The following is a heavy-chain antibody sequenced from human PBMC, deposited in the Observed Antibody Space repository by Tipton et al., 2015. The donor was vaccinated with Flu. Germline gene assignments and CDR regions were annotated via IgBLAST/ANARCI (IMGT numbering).Heavy chain of an antibody. D-gene: IGHD6-19*01. CDR1: GVSITGYF. CDR2: ISNTGKS. Sequence: TLSLTCSVSGVSITGYFWTWIRQSPGKGLEFIGHISNTGKSDYNPSLNGRVTISEDTSKNQVSLQMTSVTAADTAVYYCAKYGWSGWEVDYWGQGTLVTVSS. CDR3: AKYGWSGWEVDY. J-gene: IGHJ4*02. V-gene: IGHV4-59*01.